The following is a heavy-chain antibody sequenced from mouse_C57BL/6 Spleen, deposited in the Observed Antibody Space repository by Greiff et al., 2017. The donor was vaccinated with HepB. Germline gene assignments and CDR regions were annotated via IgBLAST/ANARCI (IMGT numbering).Heavy chain of an antibody. CDR3: ARYYDYDWYFDV. Sequence: CEASGVDFSRYWMSWVRRAPGKGLEWIGEINPDSSTINYAPSLKDKFIISRDNAKNTLYLQMSKVRSEDTALYYCARYYDYDWYFDVWGTGTTVTVSS. CDR2: INPDSSTI. CDR1: GVDFSRYW. V-gene: IGHV4-1*01. J-gene: IGHJ1*03. D-gene: IGHD2-4*01.